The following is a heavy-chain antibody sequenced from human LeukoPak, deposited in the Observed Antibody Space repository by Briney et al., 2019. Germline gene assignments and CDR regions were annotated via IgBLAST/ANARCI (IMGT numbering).Heavy chain of an antibody. Sequence: GGSPRLSCAASGFTFSSYSMNWVRQAPGKGLEWVSSISSSSSYIYYADSVKGRFTISRDNAKNSLYLQMNSLRAEDTAVYYCARAPSYYYDSSGYYYGDYWGQGTLVTVSS. CDR1: GFTFSSYS. CDR3: ARAPSYYYDSSGYYYGDY. J-gene: IGHJ4*02. D-gene: IGHD3-22*01. V-gene: IGHV3-21*01. CDR2: ISSSSSYI.